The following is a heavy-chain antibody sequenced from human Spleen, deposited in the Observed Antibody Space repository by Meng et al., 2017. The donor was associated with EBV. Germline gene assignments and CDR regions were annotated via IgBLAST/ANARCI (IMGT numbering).Heavy chain of an antibody. CDR1: GYTFTGHN. J-gene: IGHJ5*01. CDR3: VRDTAMVNWLEF. CDR2: INPSGGAT. Sequence: QGQLVQSGAEVKKPGASVKVSCKSSGYTFTGHNMHWVRQAPGQGLEWMGWINPSGGATNYAQKFQGRVTMTRDTSITTAYMDLSRLRSDDTAVYFCVRDTAMVNWLEFWGRGTLVTVSS. V-gene: IGHV1-2*02. D-gene: IGHD5-18*01.